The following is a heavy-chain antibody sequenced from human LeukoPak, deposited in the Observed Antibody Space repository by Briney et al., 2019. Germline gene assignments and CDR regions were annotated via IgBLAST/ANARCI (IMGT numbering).Heavy chain of an antibody. J-gene: IGHJ4*02. CDR1: GFTFSSSG. V-gene: IGHV3-23*01. D-gene: IGHD5-24*01. Sequence: GGFLRLSCAASGFTFSSSGMSWVRQAPGKGLEWVSTIRGSGGRTHYAGSVKGRLTISRDNSKGTLYLQINSLRVDDTAVYYCAKVVNYGLDPFDYWGQGILVTVSS. CDR2: IRGSGGRT. CDR3: AKVVNYGLDPFDY.